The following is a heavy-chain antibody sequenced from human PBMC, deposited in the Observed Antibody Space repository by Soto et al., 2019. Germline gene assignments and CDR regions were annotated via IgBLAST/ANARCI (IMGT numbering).Heavy chain of an antibody. CDR2: ISGSGDRT. V-gene: IGHV3-23*01. Sequence: VQLLESGGGLVQPGGSLRLSCAASGFTFSTYAMNWVRQAPGKGLEWVSAISGSGDRTYYADSVRGRFTISKDSSQNTLYLQMNSLRAEDTAVYYCAKDGAYSRSSLYYFDYWCQGTLVTVSS. CDR1: GFTFSTYA. CDR3: AKDGAYSRSSLYYFDY. J-gene: IGHJ4*02. D-gene: IGHD6-6*01.